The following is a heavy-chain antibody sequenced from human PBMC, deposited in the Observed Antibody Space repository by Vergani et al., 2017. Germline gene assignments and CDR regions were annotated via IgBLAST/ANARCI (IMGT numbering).Heavy chain of an antibody. D-gene: IGHD4-17*01. J-gene: IGHJ4*02. CDR2: ISSSSSYI. V-gene: IGHV3-21*02. CDR3: ARRSDYAEDY. Sequence: EVQLVESGGSLVKPGGSLRLSCAASGFTFSSYSMNWVRQAPGKGLEWVSSISSSSSYIYYADSVKGRFTISRDNAKNSLYLQMNSLRAEDTAVYYCARRSDYAEDYWGQGTLVXVSS. CDR1: GFTFSSYS.